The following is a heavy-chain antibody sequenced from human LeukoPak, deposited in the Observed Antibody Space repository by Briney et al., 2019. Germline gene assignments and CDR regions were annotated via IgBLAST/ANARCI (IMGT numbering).Heavy chain of an antibody. CDR3: AKVFVGRLAAMSHFDY. D-gene: IGHD2-2*01. Sequence: GGSLRLSCAASGFTFSSYAMHWVRQAPGKGLEWVAVISYDGSNKFYADSVKGRFTLSRDNSKNTLYLQMNSLRIEDTAVYYCAKVFVGRLAAMSHFDYWGQGTLVTVPS. J-gene: IGHJ4*02. V-gene: IGHV3-30-3*01. CDR2: ISYDGSNK. CDR1: GFTFSSYA.